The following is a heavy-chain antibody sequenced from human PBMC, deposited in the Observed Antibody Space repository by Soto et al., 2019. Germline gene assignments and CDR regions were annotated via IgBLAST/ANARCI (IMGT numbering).Heavy chain of an antibody. Sequence: EVQLVESGGGLVQPGRSLRLSCAASGFTFDDYAMHWVRQAPGKGLEWVSGISWNSGSIGYADSVKGRFTISRDNAKNNLYQQMNSLRAEDTALYYCASQGVVVPSRTFDYWGQGTLVTVSS. D-gene: IGHD2-15*01. CDR2: ISWNSGSI. CDR1: GFTFDDYA. CDR3: ASQGVVVPSRTFDY. V-gene: IGHV3-9*01. J-gene: IGHJ4*02.